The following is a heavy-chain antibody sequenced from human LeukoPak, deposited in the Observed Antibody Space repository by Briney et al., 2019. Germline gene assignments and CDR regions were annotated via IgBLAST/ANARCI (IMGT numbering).Heavy chain of an antibody. CDR3: AKDNVAAAGRYFDY. CDR2: INSISGEI. CDR1: GFTFSYYS. Sequence: GGSLRLSCVASGFTFSYYSMNWVRQAPGKGLEWVSYINSISGEIWYADSVKGRFTISRDDAKNTLYLQMHSLRAEDTAVYYCAKDNVAAAGRYFDYWGQGTLVTVSS. J-gene: IGHJ4*02. D-gene: IGHD6-13*01. V-gene: IGHV3-48*01.